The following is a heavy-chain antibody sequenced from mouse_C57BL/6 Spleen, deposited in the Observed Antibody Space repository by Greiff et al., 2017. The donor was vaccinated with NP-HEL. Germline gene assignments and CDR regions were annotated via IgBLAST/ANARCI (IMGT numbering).Heavy chain of an antibody. CDR2: INPSSGYT. Sequence: VQLQQSGAELARPGASVKMSCKASGYTFTSYTMHWVKQRPGQGLEWIGYINPSSGYTKYNQKFKDKATLTADKSSNTAYMQLSSLTSEDSAVYYCAREDGIQFAYWGQGTLVTVSA. D-gene: IGHD2-1*01. V-gene: IGHV1-4*01. CDR3: AREDGIQFAY. CDR1: GYTFTSYT. J-gene: IGHJ3*01.